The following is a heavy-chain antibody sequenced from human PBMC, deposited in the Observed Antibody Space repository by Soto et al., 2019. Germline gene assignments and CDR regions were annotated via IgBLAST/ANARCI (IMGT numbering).Heavy chain of an antibody. CDR2: ISYDGSTK. CDR1: GFTFSSYG. Sequence: QVQLVESGGGVVQPGRSQRLSCAASGFTFSSYGMHWVRQAPGKGLEWVAVISYDGSTKYYADSVKGRFTISRDNSKNTLYLQMNSLRAEDTAVYYCAKSRGSGNNGMDVWGQGTTVTVSS. D-gene: IGHD3-10*01. J-gene: IGHJ6*02. V-gene: IGHV3-30*18. CDR3: AKSRGSGNNGMDV.